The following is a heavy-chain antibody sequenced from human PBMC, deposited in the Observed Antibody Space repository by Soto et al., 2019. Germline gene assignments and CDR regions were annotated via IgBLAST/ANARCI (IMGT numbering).Heavy chain of an antibody. D-gene: IGHD6-19*01. V-gene: IGHV1-18*01. Sequence: GASVQVSCKASGYTFTSYGISWVRQAPGQGLEWMGWISAYNGNTNYAQKLQGRVTMTTDTSTSTAYMELRSLRSDDTAVYYCARDLKIAVAGRPFDYWGQGTLVTVSS. J-gene: IGHJ4*02. CDR3: ARDLKIAVAGRPFDY. CDR1: GYTFTSYG. CDR2: ISAYNGNT.